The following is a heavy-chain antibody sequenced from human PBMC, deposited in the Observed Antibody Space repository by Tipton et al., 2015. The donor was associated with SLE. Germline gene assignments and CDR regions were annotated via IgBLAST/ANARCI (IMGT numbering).Heavy chain of an antibody. CDR2: IYHTGNS. V-gene: IGHV4-39*01. Sequence: GLVKPSETLSLTCTVSGGSIGSSNYYWGWIRQTPGKGLEWIGNIYHTGNSYYKPSLESRVTISVDTSKNQFSLKLTSVTAADTGVYYCARLGQEWLAYNWFDPWGQGTLVTVSS. CDR3: ARLGQEWLAYNWFDP. J-gene: IGHJ5*02. CDR1: GGSIGSSNYY. D-gene: IGHD6-19*01.